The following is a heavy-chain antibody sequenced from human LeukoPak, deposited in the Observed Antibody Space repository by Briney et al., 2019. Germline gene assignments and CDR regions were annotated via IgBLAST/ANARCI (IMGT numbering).Heavy chain of an antibody. J-gene: IGHJ6*04. CDR2: IIPIFGTA. V-gene: IGHV1-69*13. CDR1: GGTFSSYA. CDR3: ATRSDCSSTSCYTGRRWMDV. Sequence: GASVKVSCKASGGTFSSYAISWVRQAPGQGLEWMGGIIPIFGTANYAQKFQGRVTITADESTSTAYMELSSLRSEDTAVYYCATRSDCSSTSCYTGRRWMDVWGKGTTVTVSS. D-gene: IGHD2-2*02.